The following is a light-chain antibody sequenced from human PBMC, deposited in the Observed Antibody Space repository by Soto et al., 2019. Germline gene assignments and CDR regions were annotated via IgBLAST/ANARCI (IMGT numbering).Light chain of an antibody. CDR1: QSIYSRY. CDR2: GAF. CDR3: QQYNNWPPWT. J-gene: IGKJ1*01. Sequence: EVVLTQSPGTLSSSPGERATLSCRASQSIYSRYLAWYQQRPGQPPRLLIHGAFTRATGISDRFSGSGSGTDFTLTISRLEPEDFAVYYCQQYNNWPPWTFGQGTKADIK. V-gene: IGKV3-20*01.